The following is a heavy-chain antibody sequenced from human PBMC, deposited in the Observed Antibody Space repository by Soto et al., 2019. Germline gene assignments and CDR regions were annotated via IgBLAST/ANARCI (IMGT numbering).Heavy chain of an antibody. CDR3: AKSVRPPLMDV. J-gene: IGHJ6*02. CDR2: ISYDGSNK. Sequence: VGSLRLSCAASGFTFSSYGMHWVRQAPGKGLEWVAVISYDGSNKYYADSVKGRFTISRDNSKNTLYLQMNSLRAEDTAVYYCAKSVRPPLMDVWGQGTTVTVSS. CDR1: GFTFSSYG. V-gene: IGHV3-30*18.